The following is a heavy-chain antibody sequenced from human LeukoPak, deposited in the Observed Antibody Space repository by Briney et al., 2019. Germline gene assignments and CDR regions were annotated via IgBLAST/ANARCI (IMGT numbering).Heavy chain of an antibody. CDR3: ARGTGIAAAVTSLFQY. CDR2: IYSGGST. Sequence: PGGSLRLSCVASGFTFSDYYMSWIRQAPGKGLEWVSVIYSGGSTYYADSVKGRFTISRQNSKNTVDLQMNSLRPEDTAVYYCARGTGIAAAVTSLFQYWGQGTLVTVSS. J-gene: IGHJ1*01. D-gene: IGHD6-13*01. CDR1: GFTFSDYY. V-gene: IGHV3-53*04.